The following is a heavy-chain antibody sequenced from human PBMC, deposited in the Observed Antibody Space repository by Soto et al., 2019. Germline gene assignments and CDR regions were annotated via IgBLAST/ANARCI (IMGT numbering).Heavy chain of an antibody. CDR1: GFTFSSYS. J-gene: IGHJ3*02. CDR2: ISSSSSYI. Sequence: SLRLSCAASGFTFSSYSMNWVRQAPGKGLEWVSSISSSSSYIYYADSVKGRFTISRDNAKNSLYLQMNSLRAEDTAVYYCATLSIVVVPAAIPGAAFDIWGQGTMVTVSS. D-gene: IGHD2-2*01. V-gene: IGHV3-21*01. CDR3: ATLSIVVVPAAIPGAAFDI.